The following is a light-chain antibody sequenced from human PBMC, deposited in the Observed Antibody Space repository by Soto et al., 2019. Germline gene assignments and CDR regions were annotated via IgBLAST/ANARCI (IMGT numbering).Light chain of an antibody. Sequence: AIQMTQSPSSLSASVGDRVTITCRASQGIRSDLGWYQQRPGEAPKLLIYGTSSLQSGVPSRFSGSGSGTDFTLTISSLQPEDFATYYCLQDYDDPRTFGQGTKVEI. J-gene: IGKJ1*01. CDR3: LQDYDDPRT. CDR2: GTS. CDR1: QGIRSD. V-gene: IGKV1-6*01.